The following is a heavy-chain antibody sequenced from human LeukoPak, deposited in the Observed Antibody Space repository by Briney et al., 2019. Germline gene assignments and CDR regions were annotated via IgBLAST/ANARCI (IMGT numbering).Heavy chain of an antibody. CDR2: IKQDGSEK. CDR3: ARASRFGVVLY. V-gene: IGHV3-7*01. CDR1: GFTFSSYW. D-gene: IGHD3-3*01. Sequence: GESLRLSCAASGFTFSSYWMSWVRQAPGKGLEWVANIKQDGSEKYYVDSVKGRFTISRDNAKNSLYLQMNSLRAEDTAVYYCARASRFGVVLYWGQGTLVTVSS. J-gene: IGHJ4*02.